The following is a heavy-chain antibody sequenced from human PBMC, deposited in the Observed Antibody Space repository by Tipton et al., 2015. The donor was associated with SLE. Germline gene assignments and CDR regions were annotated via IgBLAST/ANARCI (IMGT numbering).Heavy chain of an antibody. CDR2: IYAVGTT. CDR3: VREGRSSGRAPAFDI. V-gene: IGHV3-23*03. CDR1: GFTFSGYG. D-gene: IGHD6-19*01. J-gene: IGHJ3*02. Sequence: SLRLSCAASGFTFSGYGMNWVRQAPGKGLEWVSLIYAVGTTYYADSVKGRFTISRDNSKNTLYLQMDSLKTEDTAVYYCVREGRSSGRAPAFDIWGQGTMVAVSS.